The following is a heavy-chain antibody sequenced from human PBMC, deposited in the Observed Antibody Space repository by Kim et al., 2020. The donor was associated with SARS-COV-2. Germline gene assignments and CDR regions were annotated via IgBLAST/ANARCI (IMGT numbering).Heavy chain of an antibody. J-gene: IGHJ5*02. CDR2: IYYSGNT. CDR3: AREKGGWFDP. CDR1: GGSFSSYY. V-gene: IGHV4-59*13. Sequence: SETLSLTCTVSGGSFSSYYWNWIRQPPGKGLEWIGYIYYSGNTNYNPSLRSRGTISLDPSKNQFSLKLTSVTAADTAVYYCAREKGGWFDPWGQGTLVSVS. D-gene: IGHD3-16*01.